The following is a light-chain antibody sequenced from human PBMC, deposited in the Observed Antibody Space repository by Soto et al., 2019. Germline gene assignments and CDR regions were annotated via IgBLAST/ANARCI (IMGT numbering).Light chain of an antibody. Sequence: QSVLTQPPSVSGAPGQRVTISCTGSSSNTGADYDVHWYQHLPGSAPKLLIYDDNIRPSGVPDRFSGSKSGTSASLAITGLQAEDEGDYYCQSYDSSLSNLVVFGGVTELTVL. CDR2: DDN. J-gene: IGLJ2*01. CDR3: QSYDSSLSNLVV. CDR1: SSNTGADYD. V-gene: IGLV1-40*01.